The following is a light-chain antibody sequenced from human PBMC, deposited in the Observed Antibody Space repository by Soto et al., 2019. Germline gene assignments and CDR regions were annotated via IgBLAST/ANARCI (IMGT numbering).Light chain of an antibody. J-gene: IGLJ2*01. CDR1: SSNIGAGSD. CDR3: QSYDSSLSGSRVV. V-gene: IGLV1-40*01. Sequence: QSVLTQPPSVSGAPGQRVTISCTGSSSNIGAGSDVHWYQQLPGTAPKLLIYGNSNRPSWVPDRFSGSKSGTSASLAITGLQAEDEADYYCQSYDSSLSGSRVVFGGGTKLTVL. CDR2: GNS.